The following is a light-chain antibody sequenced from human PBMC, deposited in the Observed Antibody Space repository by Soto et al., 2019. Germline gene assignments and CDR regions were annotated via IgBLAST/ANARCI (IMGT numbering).Light chain of an antibody. Sequence: DIQMTQSPSTLSASVGDIVTINFRASQTISSWLAWYQQKPGKAPNLLIYDASTLERGVPSRFSGTGSGTEFTLTIDRLQPEDFATYYCQQSYSTLFTFGPGTKVDIK. V-gene: IGKV1-5*01. CDR2: DAS. CDR3: QQSYSTLFT. CDR1: QTISSW. J-gene: IGKJ3*01.